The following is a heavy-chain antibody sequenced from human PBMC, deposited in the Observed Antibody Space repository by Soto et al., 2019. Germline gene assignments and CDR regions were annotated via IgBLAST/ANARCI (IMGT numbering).Heavy chain of an antibody. J-gene: IGHJ4*02. CDR3: AGVTGTSRWSYY. D-gene: IGHD6-13*01. CDR2: IIPILGIA. CDR1: GGTFSSYT. V-gene: IGHV1-69*02. Sequence: QVQLVQSGAEVKKPGSSVKVSCKASGGTFSSYTISWVRQAPGQGLEWMGRIIPILGIANYAQKFQGRVTVTADKSTSTAYMELSSLRSEDTAVYYCAGVTGTSRWSYYWGQGTLVTVSS.